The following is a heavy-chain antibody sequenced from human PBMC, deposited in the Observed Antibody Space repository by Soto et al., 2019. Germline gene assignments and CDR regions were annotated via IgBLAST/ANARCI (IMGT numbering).Heavy chain of an antibody. V-gene: IGHV3-23*01. CDR3: AKDRTPPLRLSPSSQAIKNLLVGQCFDS. J-gene: IGHJ4*02. D-gene: IGHD2-8*02. CDR2: ISASGVTP. CDR1: GFAFHTHA. Sequence: EVQLLESGGGLVQPGGSLRLSCAASGFAFHTHALSWVRQAPGKGLEWVSGISASGVTPYYADSVKGRFTISRDNSKNTVTLQMNSLRAEDTAFYYCAKDRTPPLRLSPSSQAIKNLLVGQCFDSWGEGTLVTVSS.